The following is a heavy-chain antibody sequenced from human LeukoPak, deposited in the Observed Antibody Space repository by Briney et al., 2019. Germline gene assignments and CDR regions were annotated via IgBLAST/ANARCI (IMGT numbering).Heavy chain of an antibody. CDR3: AKRSGTMVRGATGYFDY. CDR1: GFTFDDCA. D-gene: IGHD3-10*01. CDR2: ISWDGGST. J-gene: IGHJ4*02. V-gene: IGHV3-43D*03. Sequence: PGGSLRLSCAASGFTFDDCAMHWVRQAPGKGLEWVSLISWDGGSTYYADSVKGRFTISRDNSKNSLYLQMNSLRAEDTAVYYCAKRSGTMVRGATGYFDYWGQGTLVTVSS.